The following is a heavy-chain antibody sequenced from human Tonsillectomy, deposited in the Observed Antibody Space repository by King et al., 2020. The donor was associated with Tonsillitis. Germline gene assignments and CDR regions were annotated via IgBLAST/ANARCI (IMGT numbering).Heavy chain of an antibody. D-gene: IGHD5-24*01. J-gene: IGHJ4*02. V-gene: IGHV3-30-3*01. CDR1: GFTFSSYA. CDR2: ISYDGSNK. CDR3: ARESDGYNYDY. Sequence: VQLVESGGGVVQPGRSLRLSCAASGFTFSSYAMHWVRQAPGKGLEWVAVISYDGSNKYYADSVKGRFTISRDNSKNTLYLQMNSLRAEDTAVYYCARESDGYNYDYWGQGTLVTVSS.